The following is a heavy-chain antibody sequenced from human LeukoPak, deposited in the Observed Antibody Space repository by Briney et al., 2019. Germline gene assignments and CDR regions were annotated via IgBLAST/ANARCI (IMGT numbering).Heavy chain of an antibody. CDR2: IKQDGSEK. D-gene: IGHD2-8*02. Sequence: GGSLRLSCAASGFTFSSNWMSWVRQAPGKGLEWVANIKQDGSEKRYVDPVKGRFTISRDNAKNSLYLQMNSLRAEDTGVYYCVRAPATNEWRCMDYWGQGTLVTVSS. J-gene: IGHJ4*02. V-gene: IGHV3-7*01. CDR1: GFTFSSNW. CDR3: VRAPATNEWRCMDY.